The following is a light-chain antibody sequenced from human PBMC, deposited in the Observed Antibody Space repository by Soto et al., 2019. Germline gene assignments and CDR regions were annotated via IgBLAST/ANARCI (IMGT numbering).Light chain of an antibody. J-gene: IGLJ1*01. CDR1: SSDVGSYNL. Sequence: QSVLTQPASVSGSPGQSITISCAGTSSDVGSYNLVSWYQNHPGKAPKLMIYEGSKRPSGVSNRFSGSKSGNTASLAISGLQAADEADSFCFSYAGSSTYVFGTGTKVTVL. V-gene: IGLV2-23*01. CDR2: EGS. CDR3: FSYAGSSTYV.